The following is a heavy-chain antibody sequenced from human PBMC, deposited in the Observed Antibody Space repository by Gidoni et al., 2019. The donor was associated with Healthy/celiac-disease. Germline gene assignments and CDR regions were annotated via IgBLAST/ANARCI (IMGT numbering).Heavy chain of an antibody. CDR2: IYYSGST. V-gene: IGHV4-61*01. CDR3: ARRNHFWSGYYIFDY. Sequence: QVQLQESGPGLVKPSETLSLTCTVSGGSVSSGSYYWSWIRQPPGKGLEWIGYIYYSGSTNYNPSLKSRVTISVDTAKIQFSLRLSSVTAADTAVYYCARRNHFWSGYYIFDYWGQGSLVTVSS. D-gene: IGHD3-3*02. CDR1: GGSVSSGSYY. J-gene: IGHJ4*02.